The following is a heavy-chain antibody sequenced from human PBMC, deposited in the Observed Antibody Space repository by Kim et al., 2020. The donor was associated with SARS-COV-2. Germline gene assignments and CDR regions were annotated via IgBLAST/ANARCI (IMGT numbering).Heavy chain of an antibody. CDR2: ISSSSSYI. Sequence: GGSLRLSCAASGFTFSSYSMNWVRQAPGKGLEWVSSISSSSSYIYYADSVKGRFTISRDNAKNSLYLQMNSLRAEDTAVYYCARDRGYYDSSGPSLDAFDIWGQGTMVTVS. CDR3: ARDRGYYDSSGPSLDAFDI. CDR1: GFTFSSYS. V-gene: IGHV3-21*01. D-gene: IGHD3-22*01. J-gene: IGHJ3*02.